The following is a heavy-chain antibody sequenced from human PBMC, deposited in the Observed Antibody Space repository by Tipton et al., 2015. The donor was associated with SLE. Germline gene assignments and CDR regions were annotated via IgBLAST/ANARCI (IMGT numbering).Heavy chain of an antibody. CDR1: GFTLDDYT. Sequence: SLRLSCATSGFTLDDYTMHWVRQGPGKGLEWVSVITWDGVNTYYADSVKGRFTISRDNAKNTLYLQMNSLRAEDTAVYYCARAGDTAFDYWGQGTLVTVSS. CDR2: ITWDGVNT. D-gene: IGHD5-18*01. CDR3: ARAGDTAFDY. J-gene: IGHJ4*02. V-gene: IGHV3-43*01.